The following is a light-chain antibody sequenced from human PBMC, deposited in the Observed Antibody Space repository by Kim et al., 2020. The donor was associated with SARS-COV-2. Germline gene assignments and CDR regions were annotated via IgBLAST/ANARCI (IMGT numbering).Light chain of an antibody. V-gene: IGKV1-39*01. CDR3: QQSNSTPLT. CDR2: AAS. J-gene: IGKJ4*01. CDR1: QSSSGI. Sequence: SDIINCPGRQSSSGILKCYQQKAGEAPQLLYYAASSLQSGVPTRFSGSGSRTDFPLTISILQAEDLATYYWQQSNSTPLTFGGGTKVDIK.